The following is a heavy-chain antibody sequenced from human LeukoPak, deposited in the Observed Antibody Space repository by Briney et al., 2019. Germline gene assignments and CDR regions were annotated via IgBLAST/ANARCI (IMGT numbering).Heavy chain of an antibody. D-gene: IGHD2-15*01. CDR3: GRAPYCIGGSCRFDY. J-gene: IGHJ4*02. CDR1: GFTSSSYW. CDR2: IKQDGSEK. Sequence: PGGSLRLSCAVSGFTSSSYWMSWVRQAPGKGLEWVANIKQDGSEKYYVDSVKGRFTISRDNAKNSLYLQMNSLRAEDTAVYYCGRAPYCIGGSCRFDYWGQGTLVTVSS. V-gene: IGHV3-7*03.